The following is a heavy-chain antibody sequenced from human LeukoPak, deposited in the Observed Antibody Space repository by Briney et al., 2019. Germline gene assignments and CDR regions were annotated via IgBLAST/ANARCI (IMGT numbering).Heavy chain of an antibody. J-gene: IGHJ6*03. Sequence: PAPSLSPTCPPPRGYRYANYFRSERQRAGKECKSIGELNHSGSTNYNPSLKSRVTISVDTSKNQFSLKLRSVTAADTAVYYCARLRILEYYFMDVWGKGTTVTVS. V-gene: IGHV4-34*01. D-gene: IGHD2-15*01. CDR3: ARLRILEYYFMDV. CDR2: LNHSGST. CDR1: RGYRYANY.